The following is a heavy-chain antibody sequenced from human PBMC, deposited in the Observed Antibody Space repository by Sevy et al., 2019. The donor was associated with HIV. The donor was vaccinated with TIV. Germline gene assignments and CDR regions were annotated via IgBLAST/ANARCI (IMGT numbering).Heavy chain of an antibody. CDR2: IKQDRSEK. V-gene: IGHV3-7*01. Sequence: SLKISCAASGFTFRRYWMSWLRQAPGKGLEWVANIKQDRSEKYYVHSVKGRFTMSRDNAKNSLYLQMNSLRVEYTAVYYCTKMKDDSSGFHLDYWGQGTPVIVSS. D-gene: IGHD3-22*01. CDR3: TKMKDDSSGFHLDY. CDR1: GFTFRRYW. J-gene: IGHJ4*02.